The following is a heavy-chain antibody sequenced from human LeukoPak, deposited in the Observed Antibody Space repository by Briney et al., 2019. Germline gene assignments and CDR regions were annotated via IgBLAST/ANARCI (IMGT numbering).Heavy chain of an antibody. J-gene: IGHJ4*02. CDR1: GITFRNYG. V-gene: IGHV3-33*01. D-gene: IGHD2-15*01. Sequence: PGGSLRLSCAASGITFRNYGMHWVRQAPGKGLEWVAVIWYDGSNKDYADSVKGRFTVPRDNSRNTLFLQMNSLRVEDTAVYHCATDRATQYFDYWGQGTLVSVPS. CDR3: ATDRATQYFDY. CDR2: IWYDGSNK.